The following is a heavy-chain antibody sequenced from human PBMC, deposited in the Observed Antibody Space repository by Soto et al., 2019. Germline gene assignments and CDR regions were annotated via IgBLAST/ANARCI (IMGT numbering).Heavy chain of an antibody. D-gene: IGHD6-19*01. V-gene: IGHV3-23*01. Sequence: GGSLRLSCAGSGFTFSSYAMSWVRQAPGKGLEWVSVISDSGSSTYYADSVKGRFTISRDNSKNTLYLQMNSLRVEDTAVYYCATGSYSSGWVWGQGTLVTVSS. J-gene: IGHJ4*02. CDR2: ISDSGSST. CDR3: ATGSYSSGWV. CDR1: GFTFSSYA.